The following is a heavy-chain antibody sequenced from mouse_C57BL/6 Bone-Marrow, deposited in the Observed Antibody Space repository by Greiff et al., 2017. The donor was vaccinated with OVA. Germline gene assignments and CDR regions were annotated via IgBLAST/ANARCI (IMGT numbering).Heavy chain of an antibody. CDR2: ISYDGSN. D-gene: IGHD1-1*01. Sequence: EVQLVESGPGLVKPSQSLSLTCSVTGYSITSGYYWNWIRQFPGNKLEWMGYISYDGSNNYNPSLKNRISITRDTSKNQFFLKLNSVTTEDTATYYCAITTVVATDHFDYWGQGTTLTVSS. CDR3: AITTVVATDHFDY. J-gene: IGHJ2*01. V-gene: IGHV3-6*01. CDR1: GYSITSGYY.